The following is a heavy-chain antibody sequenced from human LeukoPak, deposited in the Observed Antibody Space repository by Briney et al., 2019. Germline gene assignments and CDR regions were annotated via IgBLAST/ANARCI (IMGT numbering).Heavy chain of an antibody. CDR1: GGSISSYY. V-gene: IGHV4-34*01. D-gene: IGHD3-3*01. CDR3: ARGARRYYDFWSGYREYFQH. Sequence: PSETLSLTCNVSGGSISSYYWSWIRQPPGKGLEWIGEINHSGSTNYNPSLKSRVTISVDTSKNQFSLKLSSVTAADTAVYYCARGARRYYDFWSGYREYFQHWGQGTLVTVSS. J-gene: IGHJ1*01. CDR2: INHSGST.